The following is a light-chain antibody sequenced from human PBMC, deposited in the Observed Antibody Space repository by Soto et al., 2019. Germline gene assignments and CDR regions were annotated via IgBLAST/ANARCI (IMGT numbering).Light chain of an antibody. CDR1: QSVSSSY. CDR2: AAS. V-gene: IGKV3-15*01. J-gene: IGKJ1*01. Sequence: EIVLTQSPGTLSLSPWERATLSCRASQSVSSSYLAWYQQKPGQAPRLLIYAASARATGIPARFSGSGSGTEFTLTISSLQSEDFAVYYCQQYNDWWTFGQGTKVDIK. CDR3: QQYNDWWT.